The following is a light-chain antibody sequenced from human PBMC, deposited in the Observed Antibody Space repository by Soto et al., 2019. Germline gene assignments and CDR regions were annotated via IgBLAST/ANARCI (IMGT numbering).Light chain of an antibody. Sequence: QSALAQPASLSGSPGQSITISCTGTSSDVGSYNLVSWYQQDPGKAPKLMIYEGTKRPSGVSNRFSGSKSGNTASLTISGLQAEDEADYHCCSYAGSSTYIFGTGTKVTVL. CDR3: CSYAGSSTYI. CDR2: EGT. J-gene: IGLJ1*01. V-gene: IGLV2-23*01. CDR1: SSDVGSYNL.